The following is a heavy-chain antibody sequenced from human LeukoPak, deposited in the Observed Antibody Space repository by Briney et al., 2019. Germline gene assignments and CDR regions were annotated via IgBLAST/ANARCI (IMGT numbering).Heavy chain of an antibody. D-gene: IGHD6-13*01. Sequence: GASVKVSCKASGGTFSSYAISWVRQAPGQGLEWMGRIIPILGIANYAQKFQGRVTITADKSTSTAYMELSSLRSEDTAVYYCASRSLAAAAGTGWFDPWGQGTLVTVSS. V-gene: IGHV1-69*04. CDR2: IIPILGIA. CDR3: ASRSLAAAAGTGWFDP. J-gene: IGHJ5*02. CDR1: GGTFSSYA.